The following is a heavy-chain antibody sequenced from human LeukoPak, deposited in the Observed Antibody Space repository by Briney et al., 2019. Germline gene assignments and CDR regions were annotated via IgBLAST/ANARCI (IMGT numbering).Heavy chain of an antibody. CDR1: GFTFSSYA. CDR2: ISYDGSNK. Sequence: GGSLRLSCAASGFTFSSYAMHWVRQAPGKGLEWVAVISYDGSNKYYADSVKGRFTISRDNSKNTLYLQMNSLRTEDTAVYYCASHPRRLAYFDYWGQGTLVTVSS. D-gene: IGHD3-9*01. V-gene: IGHV3-30*04. J-gene: IGHJ4*02. CDR3: ASHPRRLAYFDY.